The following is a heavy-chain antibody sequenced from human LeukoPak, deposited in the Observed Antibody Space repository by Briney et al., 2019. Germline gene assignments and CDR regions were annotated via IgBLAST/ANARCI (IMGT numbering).Heavy chain of an antibody. Sequence: GGSLRLSCAASGFTFSSYSMNWVRQAPGKGLEWVSSISSSSSYIYSADSVKGRFTISRDNAKKSLYLQVNSLRAEDTAVYYCARHLSGVTGYTYGRGIDYWGQGTLVTVSS. CDR1: GFTFSSYS. D-gene: IGHD5-18*01. CDR2: ISSSSSYI. V-gene: IGHV3-21*01. CDR3: ARHLSGVTGYTYGRGIDY. J-gene: IGHJ4*02.